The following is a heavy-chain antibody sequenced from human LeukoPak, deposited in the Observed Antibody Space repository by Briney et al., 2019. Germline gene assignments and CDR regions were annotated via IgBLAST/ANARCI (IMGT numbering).Heavy chain of an antibody. CDR1: GGSFSGYY. D-gene: IGHD3-16*02. V-gene: IGHV4-34*01. CDR2: INDSGIT. CDR3: ARRRVTFGGVLAPFGY. Sequence: PSETLSLTCAVYGGSFSGYYWSWIRQPPGKGLEWIGEINDSGITNYKPSLKSRLTMSIDTSKNQFSLKLTSVTAADTAVYYCARRRVTFGGVLAPFGYWGQGSLVTVSS. J-gene: IGHJ4*02.